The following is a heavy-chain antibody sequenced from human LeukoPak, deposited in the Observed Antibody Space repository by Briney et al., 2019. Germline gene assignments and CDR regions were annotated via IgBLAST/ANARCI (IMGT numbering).Heavy chain of an antibody. CDR1: GYSFTSYW. CDR3: ARLVNSKGYSYGFPDY. J-gene: IGHJ4*02. CDR2: IYPGDSDT. D-gene: IGHD5-18*01. V-gene: IGHV5-51*01. Sequence: GESLKISCKGSGYSFTSYWIGWVRQMPGKGLEWMGIIYPGDSDTRYSPSFQGQVTISADKSISTAYLQRSSLKASDTAMYYCARLVNSKGYSYGFPDYWGQGTLVTVSS.